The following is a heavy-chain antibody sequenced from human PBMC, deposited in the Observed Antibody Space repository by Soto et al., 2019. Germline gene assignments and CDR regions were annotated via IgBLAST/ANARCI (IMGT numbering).Heavy chain of an antibody. CDR1: GFTFSSYA. Sequence: GGSLRLSCAASGFTFSSYAMSWVRQAPGKGLEWVSAISGSGGSTYYADSVKGRFTISRDNSKNTLYLQMNSLRAEDTAVYYCAKDGIDYGDYVTPAMDVWGQGTTVTVSS. V-gene: IGHV3-23*01. D-gene: IGHD4-17*01. CDR3: AKDGIDYGDYVTPAMDV. J-gene: IGHJ6*02. CDR2: ISGSGGST.